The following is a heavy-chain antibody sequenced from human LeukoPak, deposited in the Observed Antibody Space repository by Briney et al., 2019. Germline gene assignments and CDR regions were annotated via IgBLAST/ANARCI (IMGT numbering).Heavy chain of an antibody. V-gene: IGHV1-24*01. CDR1: GYTLTELS. Sequence: GASVKVSCKVSGYTLTELSMHWARQAPGKGLEWMGGFDPEDGETIYAQKFQGRVTMTEDTSTDTAYMELSSLRSEDTAVYYCATANVLGGWYVVSSFDYWGQGTLVTVSS. D-gene: IGHD6-19*01. CDR2: FDPEDGET. CDR3: ATANVLGGWYVVSSFDY. J-gene: IGHJ4*02.